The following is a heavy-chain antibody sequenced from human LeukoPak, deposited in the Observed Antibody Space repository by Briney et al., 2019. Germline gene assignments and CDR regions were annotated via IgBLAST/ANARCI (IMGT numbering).Heavy chain of an antibody. CDR3: TTDSRLAAAPHLDN. Sequence: GGSLRLSCAASGFTFSSYAMSWVRQAPGRGLEWVGRVKSKTDAETTDYAAPVKGRFTISRNDSKNTLYLQLSSLKTEDTALYYCTTDSRLAAAPHLDNWGQGTLVTVSS. CDR2: VKSKTDAETT. D-gene: IGHD6-13*01. CDR1: GFTFSSYA. J-gene: IGHJ4*02. V-gene: IGHV3-15*01.